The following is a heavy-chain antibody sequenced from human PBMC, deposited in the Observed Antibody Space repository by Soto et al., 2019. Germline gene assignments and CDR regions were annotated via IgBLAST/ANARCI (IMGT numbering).Heavy chain of an antibody. CDR1: GESFSGYY. D-gene: IGHD4-17*01. CDR3: ARVDDYGDYVYDY. CDR2: INHSGST. V-gene: IGHV4-34*01. Sequence: SETLSLTCAVYGESFSGYYWSWIRQPPGKGLEWIGEINHSGSTNYNPSLKSRVTISVDKSKNQFSLRLSSVTAADTAVYYCARVDDYGDYVYDYWGQGTLVTVSS. J-gene: IGHJ4*02.